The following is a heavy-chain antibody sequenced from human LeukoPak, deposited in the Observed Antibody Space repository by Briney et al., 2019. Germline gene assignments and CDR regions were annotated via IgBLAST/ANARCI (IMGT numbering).Heavy chain of an antibody. CDR3: ASGVNSAWYGDF. J-gene: IGHJ4*02. CDR2: IIPMVKTA. CDR1: GGTFSSYA. D-gene: IGHD6-19*01. V-gene: IGHV1-69*13. Sequence: GASVKVSCKASGGTFSSYAISWVRQAPGQGLEWMGGIIPMVKTANYAERFQGRVTIIADESTNTAFMELSSLKSEDTAVYYCASGVNSAWYGDFWGQGTLVVVSS.